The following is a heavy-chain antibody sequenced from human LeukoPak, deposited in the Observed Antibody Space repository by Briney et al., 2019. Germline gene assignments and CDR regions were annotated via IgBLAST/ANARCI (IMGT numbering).Heavy chain of an antibody. CDR3: ASVGGRCSSTSCLKGYSSSWYGTFGYFDY. CDR1: GGSFSGYY. V-gene: IGHV4-34*01. CDR2: INHSGST. J-gene: IGHJ4*02. Sequence: PSETLSLTCAVYGGSFSGYYWSWIRQPPGKGLEWIGEINHSGSTNYNPSLKSRVTISVDTSKNQFSLKLSSVTAADTAVYYCASVGGRCSSTSCLKGYSSSWYGTFGYFDYWGQGTLVTASS. D-gene: IGHD6-13*01.